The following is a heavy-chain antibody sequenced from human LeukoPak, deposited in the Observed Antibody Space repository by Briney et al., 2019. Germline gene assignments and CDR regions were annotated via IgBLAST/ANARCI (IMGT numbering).Heavy chain of an antibody. V-gene: IGHV3-53*01. J-gene: IGHJ5*02. D-gene: IGHD4-17*01. CDR1: GFTVSSNY. Sequence: PGGSLRLSCAASGFTVSSNYMSWVRQAPGKGLEWVSVIYSGGSTYYADSVKGRFTISRDNSKNTLYLQMNSLRAEDTAVYYCARGKYGGYNNWFDPWGQGTLVTVSS. CDR2: IYSGGST. CDR3: ARGKYGGYNNWFDP.